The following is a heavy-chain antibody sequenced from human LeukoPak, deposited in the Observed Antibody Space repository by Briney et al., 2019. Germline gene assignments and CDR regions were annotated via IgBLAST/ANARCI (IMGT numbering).Heavy chain of an antibody. D-gene: IGHD6-13*01. CDR2: IYTSGSS. V-gene: IGHV4-61*02. J-gene: IGHJ6*03. CDR1: GGSLSSGGYS. Sequence: SETLSLTCTVSGGSLSSGGYSWSWIRQPAGTGLEWIGRIYTSGSSNHNPSLKSRVTISVDTSKNQFSLKLSSVTAADTAVYYCARTTEAHSWRTRYYDYYMDVWGKGTTVTVSS. CDR3: ARTTEAHSWRTRYYDYYMDV.